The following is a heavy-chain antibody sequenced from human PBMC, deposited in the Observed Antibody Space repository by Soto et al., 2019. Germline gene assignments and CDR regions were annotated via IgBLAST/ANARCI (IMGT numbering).Heavy chain of an antibody. Sequence: PGGSLRLSCAASGFTFSSYSMNWVRQAPGKGLEWVSSISSSSSYIHYADSVKGRFTISRDNAKNSLYLQMNSLRAEDTAVYYWARSQNIVLVAAATRDAFDIWGQGTMVTVSS. D-gene: IGHD2-15*01. CDR3: ARSQNIVLVAAATRDAFDI. J-gene: IGHJ3*02. CDR2: ISSSSSYI. CDR1: GFTFSSYS. V-gene: IGHV3-21*01.